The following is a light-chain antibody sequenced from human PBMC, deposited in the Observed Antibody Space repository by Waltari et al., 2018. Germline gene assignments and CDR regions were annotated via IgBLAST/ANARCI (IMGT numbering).Light chain of an antibody. V-gene: IGLV1-40*01. CDR1: GSNIGPYD. CDR3: QSYDSTLDDWV. Sequence: QSVLTQPPSLSGAPGQRVTISCAGTGSNIGPYDVHWYQHVPGTAPKLLIYANNQRPSGVTDRFGGFKSGTSASLAITGLRPEDESEYFCQSYDSTLDDWVFGGGTKLTVL. CDR2: ANN. J-gene: IGLJ3*02.